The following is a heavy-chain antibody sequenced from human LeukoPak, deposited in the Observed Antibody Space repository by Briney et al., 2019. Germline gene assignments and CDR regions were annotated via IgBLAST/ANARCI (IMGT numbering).Heavy chain of an antibody. Sequence: ASVTLSCKASGYTFNSYYMHWVRQAPGQGLEWMGIINPSGGSTSYAQKFQGRVTMTRDTSTGTVYMELSSLRSEDTAVYYCARESYGEEDNWGQGTLASVSS. CDR1: GYTFNSYY. J-gene: IGHJ4*02. V-gene: IGHV1-46*02. D-gene: IGHD4-17*01. CDR2: INPSGGST. CDR3: ARESYGEEDN.